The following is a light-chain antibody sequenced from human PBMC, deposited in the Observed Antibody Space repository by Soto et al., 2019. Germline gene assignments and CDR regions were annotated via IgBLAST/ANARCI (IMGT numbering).Light chain of an antibody. CDR2: AAS. CDR1: QDISSY. Sequence: IQVTQSPSSLSASVGDRVTNTCRASQDISSYLAWYQQKPGKAPTLLIYAASTLQSGVPSRFSGSGFGTDFTLTISSLQAEDFASYYCQQLRSYPSTFGGGTKVDIK. V-gene: IGKV1-9*01. J-gene: IGKJ4*01. CDR3: QQLRSYPST.